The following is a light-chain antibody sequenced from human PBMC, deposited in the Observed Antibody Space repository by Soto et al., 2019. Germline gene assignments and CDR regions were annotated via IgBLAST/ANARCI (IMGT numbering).Light chain of an antibody. V-gene: IGKV3-15*01. CDR2: GAS. J-gene: IGKJ5*01. CDR1: QSVSSN. Sequence: EIVMTQSPATLSVSPGKKTTLSCRASQSVSSNLAWYQQKPGQAPRLLIYGASSRATGFPARFRGSGSGTEFTLTISSLQSEDFAIYYCQQYNNWPLTFGQGTRLEI. CDR3: QQYNNWPLT.